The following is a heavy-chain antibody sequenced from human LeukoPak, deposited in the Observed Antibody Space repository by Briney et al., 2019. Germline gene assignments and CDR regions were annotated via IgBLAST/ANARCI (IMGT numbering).Heavy chain of an antibody. CDR3: ATSRAGYYYYYMDV. J-gene: IGHJ6*03. CDR2: ISAYNGNT. CDR1: GYTFTSNY. Sequence: ASVKVSCKAFGYTFTSNYMHWVRQAPGQGLEWMGWISAYNGNTNYAQKLQGRVTMTTDTSTSTAYMELRSLRSDDTAVYYCATSRAGYYYYYMDVWGKGTTVTTSS. V-gene: IGHV1-18*04.